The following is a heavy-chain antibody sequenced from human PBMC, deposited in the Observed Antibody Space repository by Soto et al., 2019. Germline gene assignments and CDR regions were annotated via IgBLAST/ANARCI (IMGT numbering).Heavy chain of an antibody. CDR2: IYYSGST. D-gene: IGHD5-12*01. CDR1: GGPISSGGYY. CDR3: ARDEGGYGSNYFDY. V-gene: IGHV4-31*03. J-gene: IGHJ4*02. Sequence: PSETLSLTCTVSGGPISSGGYYWSWIRQHPGKGLEWIGYIYYSGSTYYTPSLKSRVTISVDTSKNQFSLKLSSVTAADTAVYYCARDEGGYGSNYFDYWGQGTLVTVSS.